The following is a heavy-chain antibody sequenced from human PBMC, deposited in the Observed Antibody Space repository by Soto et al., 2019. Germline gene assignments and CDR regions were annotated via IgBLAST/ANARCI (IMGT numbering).Heavy chain of an antibody. CDR2: ISGSGGST. D-gene: IGHD2-8*02. CDR1: GFTFTYSA. CDR3: AKSRSAFDTTGYYYYYYGMDV. J-gene: IGHJ6*02. V-gene: IGHV3-23*01. Sequence: GGSLRLSCAASGFTFTYSAMSWVRQAPGKGLEWVSVISGSGGSTYYADSVKGRFTISRDNSKNTLYLQMDSLRAEDTAVYYCAKSRSAFDTTGYYYYYYGMDVWGQGTTVTVSS.